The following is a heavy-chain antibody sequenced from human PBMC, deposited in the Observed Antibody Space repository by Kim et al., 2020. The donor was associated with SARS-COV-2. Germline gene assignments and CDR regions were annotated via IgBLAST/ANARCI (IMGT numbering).Heavy chain of an antibody. CDR3: ARPLDYDFWSGYPIWGMDV. Sequence: GGSLRLSCAASGFTFSSYEMNWVRQAPGKGLEWVSYISSSGSTIYYADSVKGRFTISRDNAKNSLYLQMNSLRAEDTAVYYCARPLDYDFWSGYPIWGMDVWGQATTVTVSS. V-gene: IGHV3-48*03. J-gene: IGHJ6*02. CDR1: GFTFSSYE. CDR2: ISSSGSTI. D-gene: IGHD3-3*01.